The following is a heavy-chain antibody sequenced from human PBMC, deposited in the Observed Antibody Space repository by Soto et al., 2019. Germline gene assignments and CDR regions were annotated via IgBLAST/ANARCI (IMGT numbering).Heavy chain of an antibody. CDR2: IYNSGST. Sequence: SEILSLTCDVYGGSFSGYYWSWIRQPPGKGLEWIGFIYNSGSTNYNPSLKSRVTISMDTSRNQFSLILSSVTAADTAVYYCARAPYGSGTKPYYFDYWGQGTLVTVSS. CDR3: ARAPYGSGTKPYYFDY. D-gene: IGHD3-10*01. V-gene: IGHV4-59*01. CDR1: GGSFSGYY. J-gene: IGHJ4*02.